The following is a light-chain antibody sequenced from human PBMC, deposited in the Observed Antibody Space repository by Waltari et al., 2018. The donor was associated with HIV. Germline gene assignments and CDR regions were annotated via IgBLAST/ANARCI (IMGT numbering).Light chain of an antibody. Sequence: QSVLTQPPSASGTPGQRVTISCSASSPNIGSYTLTLYQQLPGTAPKLLIYSNNQRPSGVPDRFSGSKSGTSASLAISGLQSEDEADYYCAAWDDSLNGWVFGGGTKLTVL. CDR1: SPNIGSYT. V-gene: IGLV1-44*01. CDR2: SNN. J-gene: IGLJ3*02. CDR3: AAWDDSLNGWV.